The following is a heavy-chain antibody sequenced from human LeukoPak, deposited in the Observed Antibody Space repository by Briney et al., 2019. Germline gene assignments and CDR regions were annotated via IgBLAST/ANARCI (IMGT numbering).Heavy chain of an antibody. Sequence: PSETLSLTCAVYGGSFSGYYWSWIRQHPGKGLEWIGYIYYSGSTYYNPSLKSRVTISVDTSKNQFSLKLSSVTAADTAVYYCARGRDYYDSSGCFFDYWGQGTLVTVSS. V-gene: IGHV4-31*11. CDR1: GGSFSGYY. CDR3: ARGRDYYDSSGCFFDY. J-gene: IGHJ4*02. CDR2: IYYSGST. D-gene: IGHD3-22*01.